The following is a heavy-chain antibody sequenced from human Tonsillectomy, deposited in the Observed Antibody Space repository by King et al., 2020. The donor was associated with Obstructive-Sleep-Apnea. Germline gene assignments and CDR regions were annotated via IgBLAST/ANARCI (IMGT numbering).Heavy chain of an antibody. CDR2: IYYGGNT. V-gene: IGHV4-59*08. D-gene: IGHD3-9*01. Sequence: PLQESGPGLVKPSETLSLTCTVSGASVINYYWSWIRQPPGKGLEWIGYIYYGGNTNYNPSLQSRVTISIDTSKNQFSLKLSSVTAADTAVYYCAKHALKAQGWILTGYSDNWGQGTLVTVSS. J-gene: IGHJ4*02. CDR3: AKHALKAQGWILTGYSDN. CDR1: GASVINYY.